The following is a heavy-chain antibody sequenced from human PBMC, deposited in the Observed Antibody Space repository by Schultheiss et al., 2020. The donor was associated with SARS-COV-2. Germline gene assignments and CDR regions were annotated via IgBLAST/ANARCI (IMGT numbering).Heavy chain of an antibody. J-gene: IGHJ4*02. D-gene: IGHD2-15*01. CDR1: GYTFSDYY. CDR2: INPDNGGI. V-gene: IGHV1-2*02. CDR3: AGIPGYCSGGSCSSDFDH. Sequence: ASVKVSCKASGYTFSDYYIHWVRQAPGQGLEWMGWINPDNGGINYAQKFRGRVTVTRDTSIGTVYMVLNSLGYDDTAMYYCAGIPGYCSGGSCSSDFDHWGPGTLVTVSS.